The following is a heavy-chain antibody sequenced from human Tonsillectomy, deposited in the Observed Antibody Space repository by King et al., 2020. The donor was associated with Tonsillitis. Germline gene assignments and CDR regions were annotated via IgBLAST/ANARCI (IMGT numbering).Heavy chain of an antibody. CDR3: ARHPVWWSDRRSVWFDP. CDR2: IYYTGST. V-gene: IGHV4-39*07. Sequence: QLQESGPGLVKPSETLSLSCSVSGDSITGGNHYWGWIRQPPGQGLEWIASIYYTGSTYYSPSLMSRVTMSVDTSKNRFSLKVNSVTAADTAVYYCARHPVWWSDRRSVWFDPWGQGTLVTVSS. CDR1: GDSITGGNHY. D-gene: IGHD2-21*01. J-gene: IGHJ5*02.